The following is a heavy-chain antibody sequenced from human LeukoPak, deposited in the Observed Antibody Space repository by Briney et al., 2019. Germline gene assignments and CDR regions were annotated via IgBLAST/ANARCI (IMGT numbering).Heavy chain of an antibody. CDR3: ARVKVEITMVRGVIPYYYYYMDV. D-gene: IGHD3-10*01. J-gene: IGHJ6*03. CDR1: GFTVSSNY. Sequence: GGSLRLSCAASGFTVSSNYMSWVRQAPGSGLEWVSVMYSGGSTYYADSVKGRFTISRDNSKNTLYLQLNSLRAEDTAVYYCARVKVEITMVRGVIPYYYYYMDVWGKGTTVIISS. V-gene: IGHV3-66*01. CDR2: MYSGGST.